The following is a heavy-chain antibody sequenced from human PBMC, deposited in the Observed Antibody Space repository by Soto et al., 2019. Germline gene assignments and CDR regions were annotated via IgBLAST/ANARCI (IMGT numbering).Heavy chain of an antibody. CDR1: GFTFSSYA. V-gene: IGHV3-23*01. J-gene: IGHJ4*02. CDR3: AKDLISNGDVLRYFDRGTIDY. CDR2: ISGSGGST. Sequence: GGSLRLSCAASGFTFSSYAMSWVRQAPGKGLEWVSAISGSGGSTYYADSVKGRFTISRDNSKNTLYLQMNSLRAEDTAVYYCAKDLISNGDVLRYFDRGTIDYWGQGTLVTVSS. D-gene: IGHD3-9*01.